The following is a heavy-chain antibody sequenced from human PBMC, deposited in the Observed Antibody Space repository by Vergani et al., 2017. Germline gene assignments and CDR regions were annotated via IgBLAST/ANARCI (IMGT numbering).Heavy chain of an antibody. CDR2: IYSGGST. J-gene: IGHJ6*02. Sequence: EVQLVESGGGLIQPGGSLRLSCAASGFTVSSNYMSWVRQAPGKGLEWVSVIYSGGSTYYADSGKGRFTISRDNSKNTLYLQMNSLRAEDTAVYYCARDRDEHYYGWYYYGMDVWGQGTTVTVSS. D-gene: IGHD3-10*01. V-gene: IGHV3-53*01. CDR1: GFTVSSNY. CDR3: ARDRDEHYYGWYYYGMDV.